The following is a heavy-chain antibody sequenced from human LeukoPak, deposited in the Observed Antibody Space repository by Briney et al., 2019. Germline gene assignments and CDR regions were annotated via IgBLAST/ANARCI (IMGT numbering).Heavy chain of an antibody. J-gene: IGHJ4*02. D-gene: IGHD2-2*02. V-gene: IGHV1-2*02. Sequence: GASVKASCKASGYTFTDYYLHWVRQAPGQGLEWMGWINPNSGGTNYAQTFQGRVTMTSDTSITTAYLELSRLRSDDTAVYYCARIGYTHYFDYWGQGTLVTVSS. CDR2: INPNSGGT. CDR3: ARIGYTHYFDY. CDR1: GYTFTDYY.